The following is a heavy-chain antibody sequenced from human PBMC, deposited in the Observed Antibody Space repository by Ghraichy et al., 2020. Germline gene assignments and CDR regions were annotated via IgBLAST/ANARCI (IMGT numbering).Heavy chain of an antibody. CDR2: ISSSSSTM. Sequence: GGSLRLSCAASGFTFSTYSMNWVRQAPGKGLEWVSYISSSSSTMYYADSVKGRFTISRDNAKNSLYLQMNSLRAEDTAVYYCAPDYYANSGHPLISFDIWGQGTMVTVSS. J-gene: IGHJ3*02. V-gene: IGHV3-48*01. D-gene: IGHD3-22*01. CDR3: APDYYANSGHPLISFDI. CDR1: GFTFSTYS.